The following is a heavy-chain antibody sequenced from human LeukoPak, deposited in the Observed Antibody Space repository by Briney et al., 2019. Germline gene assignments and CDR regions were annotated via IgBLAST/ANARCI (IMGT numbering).Heavy chain of an antibody. CDR1: GYTFTSYG. CDR3: ARENYYDFWSGLKLDAFDI. D-gene: IGHD3-3*01. V-gene: IGHV1-18*01. Sequence: GASVKVSCKASGYTFTSYGISWVRQAPGQGLEWMGRISAYNGNTNYAQKLQGRVTMTTDTSTSTAYMELRSPRSDDTAVYYCARENYYDFWSGLKLDAFDIWGQGTMVTVSS. J-gene: IGHJ3*02. CDR2: ISAYNGNT.